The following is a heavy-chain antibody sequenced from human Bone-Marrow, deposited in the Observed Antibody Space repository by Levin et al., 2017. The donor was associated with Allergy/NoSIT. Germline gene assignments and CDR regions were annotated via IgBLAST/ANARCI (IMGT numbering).Heavy chain of an antibody. V-gene: IGHV3-23*01. CDR2: ISGSGGST. CDR1: GFTFSSYA. CDR3: AKVDGYCSSTSCYNHDYYYDGMDV. J-gene: IGHJ6*02. D-gene: IGHD2-2*03. Sequence: GESLKISCAASGFTFSSYAMSWVRQAPGKGLEWVSAISGSGGSTYYADSVKGRFTISRDNSKNTLYLQMNSLRAEDTAVYYCAKVDGYCSSTSCYNHDYYYDGMDVWGQGTTVTVSS.